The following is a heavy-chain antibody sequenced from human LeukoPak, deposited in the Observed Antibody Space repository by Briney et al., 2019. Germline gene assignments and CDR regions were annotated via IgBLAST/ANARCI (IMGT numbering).Heavy chain of an antibody. V-gene: IGHV3-30*18. J-gene: IGHJ6*02. Sequence: SCKASGFTFSNYGMHWVRQAPGKGLEWVAVISYDGSYKYYADSVKGRFTISRDNTKNTLYVQMNSLRAEDTAVYYCAKSLRGDSRTYPYYYGMDVWGQGTTVIVSS. D-gene: IGHD3-16*02. CDR2: ISYDGSYK. CDR3: AKSLRGDSRTYPYYYGMDV. CDR1: GFTFSNYG.